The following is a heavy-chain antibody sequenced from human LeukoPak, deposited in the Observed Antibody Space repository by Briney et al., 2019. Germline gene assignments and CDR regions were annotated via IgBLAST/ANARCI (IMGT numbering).Heavy chain of an antibody. J-gene: IGHJ5*02. CDR1: GYTFTGYY. Sequence: ASVKVSCKASGYTFTGYYIHWVRQAPGQGLEWMGRINPNTGGTDYAQKFQGRVTMTRDTSITTAYMELSGLTSDDTAIYYCAKVPPSITAAGNWLGPWGQGALVTVSS. V-gene: IGHV1-2*06. CDR3: AKVPPSITAAGNWLGP. D-gene: IGHD6-13*01. CDR2: INPNTGGT.